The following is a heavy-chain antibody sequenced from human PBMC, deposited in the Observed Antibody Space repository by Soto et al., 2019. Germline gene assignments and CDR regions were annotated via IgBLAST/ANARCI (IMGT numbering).Heavy chain of an antibody. J-gene: IGHJ4*02. D-gene: IGHD2-2*01. CDR2: IYYSGST. CDR3: ARLGRLGYCSSTSCYVIDY. CDR1: GGSISSSSYY. V-gene: IGHV4-39*01. Sequence: SETLSLTXSVSGGSISSSSYYWGWIRQPPGKGLEWIANIYYSGSTYDNPSLKSRVTISVDTSKNQFSLKLSSVTAADTAVYYCARLGRLGYCSSTSCYVIDYWGQGTLVTVSS.